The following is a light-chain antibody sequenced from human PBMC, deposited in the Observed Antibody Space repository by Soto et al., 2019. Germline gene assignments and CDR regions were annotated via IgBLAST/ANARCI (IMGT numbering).Light chain of an antibody. V-gene: IGKV3-11*01. J-gene: IGKJ4*01. CDR3: QQRSDWPPRLT. Sequence: EIVLTQSPATRSLSPGERATLSCRASQTINNYLAWYQQKPGQAPRHLVYDASYRAIGIPARFSGSGSGTDFTLTISSLEPEDFAVYYCQQRSDWPPRLTFGGGTKVEIK. CDR2: DAS. CDR1: QTINNY.